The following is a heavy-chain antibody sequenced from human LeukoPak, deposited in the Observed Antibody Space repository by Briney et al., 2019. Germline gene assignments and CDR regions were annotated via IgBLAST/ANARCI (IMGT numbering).Heavy chain of an antibody. CDR3: ARDKDSSGYYFYAFDI. D-gene: IGHD3-22*01. Sequence: SETLSLTCTVSGGSISSYYWSWIRQPAGKGLEWIGRIYTSGSTNYNPSLKSRVTMSVDTSKSQFSLKLSSVTAADTAVYYCARDKDSSGYYFYAFDIWGQGTMVTVSS. V-gene: IGHV4-4*07. CDR1: GGSISSYY. CDR2: IYTSGST. J-gene: IGHJ3*02.